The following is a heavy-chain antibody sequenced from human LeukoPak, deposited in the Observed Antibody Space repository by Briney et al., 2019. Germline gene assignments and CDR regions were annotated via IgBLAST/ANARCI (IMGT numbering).Heavy chain of an antibody. D-gene: IGHD6-13*01. V-gene: IGHV3-23*01. CDR3: AKDLQQLVRPDTDY. Sequence: GGSLRLSCAASGFTFNTHAMSWVRQAPGKGLEWVSGISGSGGSTYYADSVKGRFTISRDNSKNALFLQMNSLRAEDTAVYYCAKDLQQLVRPDTDYWGQGTLVTVSS. CDR1: GFTFNTHA. J-gene: IGHJ4*02. CDR2: ISGSGGST.